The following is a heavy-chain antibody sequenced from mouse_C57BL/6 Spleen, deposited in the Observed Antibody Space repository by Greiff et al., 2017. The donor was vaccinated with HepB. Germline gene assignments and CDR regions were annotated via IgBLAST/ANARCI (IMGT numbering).Heavy chain of an antibody. CDR2: IDPSDSET. CDR3: ARAAQATKYLDY. D-gene: IGHD3-2*02. CDR1: GYTFTSYW. J-gene: IGHJ2*01. V-gene: IGHV1-52*01. Sequence: QVQLKQPGAELVRPGSSVKLSCKASGYTFTSYWMHWVKQRPIQGLEWIGNIDPSDSETHYNQKFKDKATLTVDKSSSTAYMQLSSLTSEDSAVYYCARAAQATKYLDYWGQGTTLTVSS.